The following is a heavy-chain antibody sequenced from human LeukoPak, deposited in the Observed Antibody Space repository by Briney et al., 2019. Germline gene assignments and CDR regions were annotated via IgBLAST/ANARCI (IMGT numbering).Heavy chain of an antibody. Sequence: GESLKISCKASGYSFTTYWIGWVRQMPGKGLEWMGIIDPSDSETRYTPSYQGQVTISADKSLSTAYLQWNSLKASDSAMYYCARQTAMGRSGDYWGQGTLVTVSS. D-gene: IGHD5-18*01. V-gene: IGHV5-51*01. J-gene: IGHJ4*02. CDR3: ARQTAMGRSGDY. CDR1: GYSFTTYW. CDR2: IDPSDSET.